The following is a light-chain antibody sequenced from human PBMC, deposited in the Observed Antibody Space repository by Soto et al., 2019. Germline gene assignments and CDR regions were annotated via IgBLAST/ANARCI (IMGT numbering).Light chain of an antibody. CDR3: MQGLRTPWT. J-gene: IGKJ1*01. CDR2: LGS. Sequence: EIVMTQSPLSLPVTPGEPASISCRSSQSLLDSNGNKYLDWDLQKPGQSPQLLILLGSNPAPGVPDRFSGSRSGTDSTLRISRVEAKDVVVYYCMQGLRTPWTFGQGTKVAIQ. V-gene: IGKV2-28*01. CDR1: QSLLDSNGNKY.